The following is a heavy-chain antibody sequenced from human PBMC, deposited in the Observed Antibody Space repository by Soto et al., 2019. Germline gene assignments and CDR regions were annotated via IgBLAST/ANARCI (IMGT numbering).Heavy chain of an antibody. V-gene: IGHV3-23*01. Sequence: EVKLLESGGGSVQPGGSLSLSCVASGHTFQNYAMTWVRQAPGKGLEWVSGISGSGDSTYYADSVRGRFTISRDDSKNTLYLQMSSLRAEDTAVYYCAKVSRGIGVVPAALNWGQGTRVTVSS. CDR2: ISGSGDST. CDR1: GHTFQNYA. J-gene: IGHJ4*02. CDR3: AKVSRGIGVVPAALN. D-gene: IGHD2-2*01.